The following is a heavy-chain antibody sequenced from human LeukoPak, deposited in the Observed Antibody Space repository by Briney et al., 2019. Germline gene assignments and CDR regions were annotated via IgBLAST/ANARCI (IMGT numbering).Heavy chain of an antibody. CDR1: GFTFSDYY. J-gene: IGHJ6*02. CDR2: ISSSGGTI. Sequence: PGGSLRLSCAASGFTFSDYYMSWVRQAPGKGLEWVSYISSSGGTIYYAESVKGRFTISRDNAKNSLYLQMNSLRAEDTAVYYCASGPSYGNIPHYYYYYGMDVWGQGATVTVSS. V-gene: IGHV3-11*01. D-gene: IGHD4-11*01. CDR3: ASGPSYGNIPHYYYYYGMDV.